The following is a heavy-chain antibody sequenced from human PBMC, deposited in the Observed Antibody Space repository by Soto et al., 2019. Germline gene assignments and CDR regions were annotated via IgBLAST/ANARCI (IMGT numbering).Heavy chain of an antibody. D-gene: IGHD1-26*01. J-gene: IGHJ4*02. V-gene: IGHV3-23*01. CDR3: AKSGPTNYFDF. Sequence: LRLSCAASGFTFSTFAMNWVRQAPGKGLEWVSGITGGSGFTFYADSVKGRFTISRDDSENTLFLQMSSLRAEDTAKYYCAKSGPTNYFDFWGQGTLVTVSS. CDR1: GFTFSTFA. CDR2: ITGGSGFT.